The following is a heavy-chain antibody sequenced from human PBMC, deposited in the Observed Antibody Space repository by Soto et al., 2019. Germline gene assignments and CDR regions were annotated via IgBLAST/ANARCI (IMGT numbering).Heavy chain of an antibody. V-gene: IGHV4-34*01. CDR2: INHSGST. J-gene: IGHJ5*02. D-gene: IGHD5-18*01. CDR1: GGSFRGHY. CDR3: ASTWIQPHHWFDP. Sequence: PSEIMCLTCAVYGGSFRGHYCSWIRQPPGKGLEWIGEINHSGSTNYNPSLKSRVTISVDTSKNQFSLKLSSVTAADTAVYYCASTWIQPHHWFDPWGQGTLVSVSS.